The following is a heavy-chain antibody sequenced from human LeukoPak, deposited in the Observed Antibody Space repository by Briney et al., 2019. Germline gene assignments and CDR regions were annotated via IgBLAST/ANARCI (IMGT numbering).Heavy chain of an antibody. V-gene: IGHV3-30*18. CDR3: AKDYYDSSGYYPFDY. CDR1: GFTFSNYG. J-gene: IGHJ4*02. CDR2: ISYDGASK. Sequence: GGSLRLSCAASGFTFSNYGINWVRQAPGKGLEWVAVISYDGASKYYADSVKGRFTISRDNSKNTLHLQMNSLRAEDTAVYYCAKDYYDSSGYYPFDYWGQGTLVTVSS. D-gene: IGHD3-22*01.